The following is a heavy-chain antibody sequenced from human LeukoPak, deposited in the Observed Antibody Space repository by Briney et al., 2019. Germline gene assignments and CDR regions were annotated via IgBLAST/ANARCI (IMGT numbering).Heavy chain of an antibody. Sequence: GASVKVSCKASGYTFTGYYMHWVRQAPGQGLEWMGWINPNSGGTNYAQKFQGRVTMTRDTSISTAYMELSRLRPDDTAVYYCARGITMVRGASPGYWGQGTLVTVSS. V-gene: IGHV1-2*02. CDR1: GYTFTGYY. D-gene: IGHD3-10*01. CDR3: ARGITMVRGASPGY. CDR2: INPNSGGT. J-gene: IGHJ4*02.